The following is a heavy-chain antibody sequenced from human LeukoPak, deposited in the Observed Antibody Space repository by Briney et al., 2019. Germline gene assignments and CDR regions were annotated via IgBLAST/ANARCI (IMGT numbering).Heavy chain of an antibody. CDR3: ARGLAGWRPAIYFDY. J-gene: IGHJ4*02. CDR1: GYSISSGYY. CDR2: IYHSGST. D-gene: IGHD2-2*01. V-gene: IGHV4-38-2*01. Sequence: SETLSLTCAVSGYSISSGYYWGWIRQPPGKGLEWIGSIYHSGSTYYNPSLKSRVTISVDTSKNQFSLKLSSVTAADTAVYYCARGLAGWRPAIYFDYWGQGTLVTVSS.